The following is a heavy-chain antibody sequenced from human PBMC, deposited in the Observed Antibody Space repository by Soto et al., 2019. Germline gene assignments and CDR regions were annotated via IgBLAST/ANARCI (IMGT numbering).Heavy chain of an antibody. CDR2: ISGYNGHT. D-gene: IGHD3-16*01. V-gene: IGHV1-18*01. CDR1: GYTFTTYG. J-gene: IGHJ6*02. Sequence: SVKVSCKASGYTFTTYGISWVRQAPGQGLEWMGWISGYNGHTKYAQKFQGRVTMTTDTSTSTVYMDLRSLRSDDTAVYYCAREGEMPYYYYGLDVWGQGTTVTVSS. CDR3: AREGEMPYYYYGLDV.